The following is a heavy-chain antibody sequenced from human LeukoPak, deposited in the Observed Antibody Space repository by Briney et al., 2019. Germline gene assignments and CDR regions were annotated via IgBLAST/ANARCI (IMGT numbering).Heavy chain of an antibody. V-gene: IGHV3-33*01. CDR3: ARDRVAIGQWLVLEEGMDV. D-gene: IGHD6-19*01. CDR1: GFTFSSYG. J-gene: IGHJ6*02. Sequence: QPGRSLRLSCAASGFTFSSYGMHWVRQAPGKGLEWVAVIWYDGSNKYYADSVKGRFTISRDNSKNTLYLQMNSLRAEDTAVYYCARDRVAIGQWLVLEEGMDVWGQGTTVTVSS. CDR2: IWYDGSNK.